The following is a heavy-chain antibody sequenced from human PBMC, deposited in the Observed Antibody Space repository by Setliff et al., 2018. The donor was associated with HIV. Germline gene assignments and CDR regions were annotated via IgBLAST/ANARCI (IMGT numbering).Heavy chain of an antibody. CDR1: GFTFSSYA. CDR3: AKAPSIVGATTYFQH. Sequence: HPGGSLRLSCAASGFTFSSYAMSWVRQAPGKGLEWVSAISGSGGSTYYADSVKGRFTISRDNSKNTLYLQMNSLRAEDTAVYYCAKAPSIVGATTYFQHWGQGTLVTVSS. CDR2: ISGSGGST. V-gene: IGHV3-23*01. J-gene: IGHJ1*01. D-gene: IGHD1-26*01.